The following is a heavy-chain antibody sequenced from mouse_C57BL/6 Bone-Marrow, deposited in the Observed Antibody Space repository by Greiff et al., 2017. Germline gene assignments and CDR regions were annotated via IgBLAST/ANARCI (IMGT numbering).Heavy chain of an antibody. CDR2: IYPRSGNT. D-gene: IGHD1-1*01. CDR1: GYTFTSYG. J-gene: IGHJ1*03. V-gene: IGHV1-81*01. CDR3: AYGSRPRYFGV. Sequence: VQLQQSGAELARPGASVKLSCKASGYTFTSYGISWVKQRTGQGLEWIGEIYPRSGNTYYNEKFKGKATLTADKSSSTAYMELRSLTSEDSAVXVCAYGSRPRYFGVWGTGTTVTVSS.